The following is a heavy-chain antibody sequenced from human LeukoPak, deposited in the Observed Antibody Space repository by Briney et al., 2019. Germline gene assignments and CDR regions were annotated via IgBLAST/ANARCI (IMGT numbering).Heavy chain of an antibody. CDR2: IDASGST. D-gene: IGHD1-1*01. V-gene: IGHV4-4*07. J-gene: IGHJ2*01. CDR1: GASVSSYY. CDR3: AANWAPGYFDL. Sequence: PSETLSLTCTVSGASVSSYYWIWIRQPAGRGLEWIGRIDASGSTNYNPSLRSRVTMSVDSSKNQFSLKVSSVTAADTAVYYCAANWAPGYFDLWGRGTLVTVSS.